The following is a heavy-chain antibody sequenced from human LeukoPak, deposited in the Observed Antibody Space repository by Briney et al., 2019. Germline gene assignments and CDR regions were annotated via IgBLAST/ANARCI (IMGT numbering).Heavy chain of an antibody. J-gene: IGHJ4*02. CDR2: IIPIFGTA. V-gene: IGHV1-69*05. CDR3: ARWVYYDFWSGRFDY. D-gene: IGHD3-3*01. CDR1: GGTFSSYA. Sequence: ASVKVSCKASGGTFSSYAISWVRQAPGQGLEWMGGIIPIFGTANYAQKFQGRVTITTDESTSTAYMELSSLRSEDAAVYYCARWVYYDFWSGRFDYWGQGTLVTVSS.